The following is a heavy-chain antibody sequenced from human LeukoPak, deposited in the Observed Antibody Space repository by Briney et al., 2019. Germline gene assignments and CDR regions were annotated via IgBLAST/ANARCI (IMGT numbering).Heavy chain of an antibody. D-gene: IGHD3-22*01. CDR2: ISAYDGDR. Sequence: GASVKVSCKASGHTFTSYGISWVRQAPGQGLEWMGWISAYDGDRNYAQKFQGRITLTTDTSTSTAYMELRSLRSDDTAVYYCARDYYYDSSGVPDDTFDVWGQVTMLTVSS. V-gene: IGHV1-18*01. CDR1: GHTFTSYG. CDR3: ARDYYYDSSGVPDDTFDV. J-gene: IGHJ3*01.